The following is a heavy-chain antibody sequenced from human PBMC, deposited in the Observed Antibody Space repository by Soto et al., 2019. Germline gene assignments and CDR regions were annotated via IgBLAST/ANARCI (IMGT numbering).Heavy chain of an antibody. J-gene: IGHJ4*02. CDR3: AKSRNYYFDY. V-gene: IGHV3-23*01. CDR1: GFPFSSYA. D-gene: IGHD1-7*01. CDR2: ISGSGGST. Sequence: GGSLRLSCAAPGFPFSSYAMSWVRQAPGKGLEWVSAISGSGGSTYYADSVKGRFTISRDNSKNMLYLQMNSLRAEDTAVYYCAKSRNYYFDYWGQGTLVTVSS.